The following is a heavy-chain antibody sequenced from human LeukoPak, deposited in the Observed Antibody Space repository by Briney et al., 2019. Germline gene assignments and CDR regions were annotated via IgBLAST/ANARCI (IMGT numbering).Heavy chain of an antibody. V-gene: IGHV3-21*04. CDR2: ISGSNSYI. J-gene: IGHJ4*02. D-gene: IGHD3-10*01. CDR1: GFTFSSYT. CDR3: VVTSGRSGGI. Sequence: GGSLRLSCAASGFTFSSYTMHWIRQAPGKGLEWVSSISGSNSYIFYADSVKGRFTVSRDNVKNSLYLQMNSLRADDTALYYCVVTSGRSGGIWGQGALVTVSS.